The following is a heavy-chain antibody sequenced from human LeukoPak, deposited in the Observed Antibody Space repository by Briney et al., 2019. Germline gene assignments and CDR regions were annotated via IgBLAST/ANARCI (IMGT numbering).Heavy chain of an antibody. V-gene: IGHV3-21*04. Sequence: PGGSLRLSCAASGFTFSSYSMNWVRQAPGKGLEWVSSIRSSSSYIYYADSMQGRLTISRDKSKNTVFLQMNSLRAEDTAMYYCARVGEGELGNWFDPWGQGTLVTVSS. D-gene: IGHD3-10*01. CDR1: GFTFSSYS. J-gene: IGHJ5*02. CDR2: IRSSSSYI. CDR3: ARVGEGELGNWFDP.